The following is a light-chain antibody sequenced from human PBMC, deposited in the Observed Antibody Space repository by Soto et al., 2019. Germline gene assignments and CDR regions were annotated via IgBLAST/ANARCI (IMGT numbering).Light chain of an antibody. V-gene: IGKV1-39*01. Sequence: DIQMTQSPSSLSASVGDRVTITCRASQSISSYLNWYQQKPGKAPKLLIYAASSLQSGVPSRFSGSGSGTDFTLTISSLQPEDFATYYCQQGYNTLRTTFGQGTKVDIK. CDR3: QQGYNTLRTT. CDR1: QSISSY. CDR2: AAS. J-gene: IGKJ1*01.